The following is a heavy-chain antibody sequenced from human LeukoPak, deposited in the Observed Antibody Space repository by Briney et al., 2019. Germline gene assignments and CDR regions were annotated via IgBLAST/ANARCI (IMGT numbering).Heavy chain of an antibody. D-gene: IGHD3-10*01. Sequence: TGGSLRLSCAASGFIFSGSAMHWVRQASGKGLEWVGRIGSKANSYATAYAASVKGRFTISRDDSKNTAYPQMNSLKTEDTAVYYCARSYGSGSYYNPGDVWGKGTTVTVSS. J-gene: IGHJ6*04. CDR2: IGSKANSYAT. CDR3: ARSYGSGSYYNPGDV. V-gene: IGHV3-73*01. CDR1: GFIFSGSA.